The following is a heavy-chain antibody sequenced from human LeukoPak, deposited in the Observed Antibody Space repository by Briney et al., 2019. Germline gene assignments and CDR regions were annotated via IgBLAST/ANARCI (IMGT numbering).Heavy chain of an antibody. CDR3: ARLGSYYDMDV. V-gene: IGHV3-30*02. J-gene: IGHJ6*02. D-gene: IGHD3-10*01. Sequence: PGGSLRLSCAASGFTFSSYGMHWVLQAPGKGLEWVAFIQYDGSNKYYADSVKGRFTISRDNAKNSLYLQMNSLRAEDTAVCYCARLGSYYDMDVWGPGTTVTVSS. CDR1: GFTFSSYG. CDR2: IQYDGSNK.